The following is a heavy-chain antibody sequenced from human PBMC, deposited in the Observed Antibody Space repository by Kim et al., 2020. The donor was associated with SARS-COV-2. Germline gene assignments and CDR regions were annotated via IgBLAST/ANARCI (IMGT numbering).Heavy chain of an antibody. CDR1: GFTFSRFA. Sequence: GGSLRLSCATSGFTFSRFAMNWFRQAPGKGLEWVSAIGGSGGTTYYAESVKDRFTISRDNSKNTVFLQMRSLRVEDTAVYYCAKVVSWCYVGTDAFDIWG. CDR3: AKVVSWCYVGTDAFDI. J-gene: IGHJ3*02. D-gene: IGHD1-26*01. CDR2: IGGSGGTT. V-gene: IGHV3-23*01.